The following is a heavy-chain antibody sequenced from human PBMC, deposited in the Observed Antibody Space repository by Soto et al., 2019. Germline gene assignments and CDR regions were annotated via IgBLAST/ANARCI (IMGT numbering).Heavy chain of an antibody. Sequence: SETLSLTCTVSGGSISSGDYYWSWIRQPPGKGLEWIGYIYYSGSTYYNPSLKSRVTISVDTSKNQFSLKLSSVTAADTAVYYCARETSTVVGRTNHGMDVWGQGTTVTVSS. CDR2: IYYSGST. CDR3: ARETSTVVGRTNHGMDV. CDR1: GGSISSGDYY. V-gene: IGHV4-30-4*01. J-gene: IGHJ6*02. D-gene: IGHD2-15*01.